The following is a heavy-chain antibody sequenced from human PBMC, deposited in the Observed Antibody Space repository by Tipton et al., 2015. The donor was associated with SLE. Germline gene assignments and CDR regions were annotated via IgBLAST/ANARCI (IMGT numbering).Heavy chain of an antibody. CDR3: AKPGVLWFRENWYFDL. V-gene: IGHV3-30*02. D-gene: IGHD3-10*01. Sequence: GRFTISRDNSKNTLYLQMNSLRAEDTAVYYCAKPGVLWFRENWYFDLWGRGTLVTVSS. J-gene: IGHJ2*01.